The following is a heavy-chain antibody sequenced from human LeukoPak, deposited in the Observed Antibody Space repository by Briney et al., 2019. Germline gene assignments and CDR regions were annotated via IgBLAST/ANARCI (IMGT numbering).Heavy chain of an antibody. CDR1: GYTFTSYA. CDR2: INTNTGNP. J-gene: IGHJ6*03. CDR3: ARKSVAATPRDIVYQYYSMDV. D-gene: IGHD2-15*01. Sequence: GASVKVSCKASGYTFTSYAMNWVRQAPGQGLEWMGWINTNTGNPTYAQGFTGRFVFSLDTSVSTAYLQICSLKAEDTAVYYCARKSVAATPRDIVYQYYSMDVWGKGTTVTVSS. V-gene: IGHV7-4-1*01.